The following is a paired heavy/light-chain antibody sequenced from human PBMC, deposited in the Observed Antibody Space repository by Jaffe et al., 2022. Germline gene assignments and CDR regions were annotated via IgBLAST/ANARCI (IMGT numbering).Light chain of an antibody. CDR1: QNINSY. Sequence: DIQMTQSPSSLSASVGDRVTITCRASQNINSYLNWYQQKPGKAPKSLIYAASSLESGVPSRFSGSGSGTDFSLTISSLQPEDFATYYCQQSYRIPYTFGQGTKVEIK. V-gene: IGKV1-39*01. J-gene: IGKJ2*01. CDR2: AAS. CDR3: QQSYRIPYT.
Heavy chain of an antibody. CDR1: GFTFSSYE. Sequence: EVQLVESGGGLVQPGGSLRLSCVVSGFTFSSYEMNWVRQAPGKGLEWVSYISNSGETIDYADSVKGRFAISRDNAKNSLYLQMNSLRAEDTALYYCARDRGSGYEAIESGFDYWGQGILVTVSS. D-gene: IGHD5-12*01. J-gene: IGHJ4*02. V-gene: IGHV3-48*03. CDR3: ARDRGSGYEAIESGFDY. CDR2: ISNSGETI.